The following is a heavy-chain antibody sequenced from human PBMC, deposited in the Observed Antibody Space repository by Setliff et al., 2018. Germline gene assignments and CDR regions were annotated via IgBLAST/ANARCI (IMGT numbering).Heavy chain of an antibody. Sequence: SETLSLTCTVSGGSVSNGGFFWGWLRQAPGKGLEWIGHIYDSGSSNYNASLKSRLIITRDTSKNQISLKLTSVTAADTAVYYCGRGFSRIEGWGNWFDPWGQGILVTVSS. CDR3: GRGFSRIEGWGNWFDP. J-gene: IGHJ5*02. D-gene: IGHD2-15*01. CDR2: IYDSGSS. V-gene: IGHV4-39*01. CDR1: GGSVSNGGFF.